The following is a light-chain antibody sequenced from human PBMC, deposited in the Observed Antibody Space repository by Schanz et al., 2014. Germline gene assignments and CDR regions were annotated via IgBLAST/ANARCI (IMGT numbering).Light chain of an antibody. Sequence: ENVLTQSPGTLSLSPGERATLSCRASQNVDSNLAWYQQTPGQAPRLLIYGASSRATGIPDRFSGSGSGTDFTLTISRLEPEDFAVYYCHQYGTSPFTFGPGTTVDIK. CDR1: QNVDSN. CDR3: HQYGTSPFT. CDR2: GAS. J-gene: IGKJ3*01. V-gene: IGKV3-20*01.